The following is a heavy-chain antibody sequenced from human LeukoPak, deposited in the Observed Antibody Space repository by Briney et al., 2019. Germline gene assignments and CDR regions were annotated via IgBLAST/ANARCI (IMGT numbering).Heavy chain of an antibody. V-gene: IGHV3-20*04. CDR3: ARAKDRNFYYYRDV. J-gene: IGHJ6*03. CDR1: GFNFDESD. CDR2: INWNGDST. Sequence: GSLSLSCAASGFNFDESDMSWVHQAPGRGLEWVSSINWNGDSTGYADSVKGRFTISRDNAKNSLYLQMNTLRAEDTALYYCARAKDRNFYYYRDVWGKGTTVTVSS.